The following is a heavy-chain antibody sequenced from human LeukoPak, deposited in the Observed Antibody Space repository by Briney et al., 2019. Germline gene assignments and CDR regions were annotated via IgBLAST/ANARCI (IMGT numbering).Heavy chain of an antibody. CDR1: GGSISSYY. Sequence: SETLSLTCTASGGSISSYYWNWMRQPPGKGLEWIGYIYYSGSFNYNPSLKTRVTISVDTSKNQFSLKLSSVTAADTAVYYCARRAIFGVYYYYMDVWGKGTTVTVSS. V-gene: IGHV4-59*01. J-gene: IGHJ6*03. D-gene: IGHD3-3*01. CDR2: IYYSGSF. CDR3: ARRAIFGVYYYYMDV.